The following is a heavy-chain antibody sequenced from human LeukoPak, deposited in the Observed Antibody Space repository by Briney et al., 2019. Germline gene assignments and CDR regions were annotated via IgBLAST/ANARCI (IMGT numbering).Heavy chain of an antibody. CDR2: FDPEDGET. Sequence: ASVKVSCKASGYTFTGYYMHWVRQAPGKGLEWMGGFDPEDGETIYAQKFQGRVTMTEDTSTDTAYMELSSLRSEDTAVYYCATSGDFRYAFDIWGQGTMVTVSS. J-gene: IGHJ3*02. CDR3: ATSGDFRYAFDI. D-gene: IGHD3-10*01. V-gene: IGHV1-24*01. CDR1: GYTFTGYY.